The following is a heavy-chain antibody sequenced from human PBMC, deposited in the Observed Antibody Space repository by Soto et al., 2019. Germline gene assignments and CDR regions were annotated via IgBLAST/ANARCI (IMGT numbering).Heavy chain of an antibody. V-gene: IGHV1-18*01. CDR3: ARDYGDSFQVY. CDR1: GYTFTSYG. D-gene: IGHD4-17*01. CDR2: ISAYNGNT. Sequence: QVQLVQSGAEVKKPGASVKVSCKASGYTFTSYGISWVRQAPGQGLVWMGWISAYNGNTNYAQKLQGRVTITADTSTSTDYMELRSLRSDDTAVYYCARDYGDSFQVYWGQGTLVTVSS. J-gene: IGHJ4*02.